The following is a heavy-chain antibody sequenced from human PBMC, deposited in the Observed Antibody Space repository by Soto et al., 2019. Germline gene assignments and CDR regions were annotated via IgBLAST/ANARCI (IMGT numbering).Heavy chain of an antibody. CDR2: MNPNSGNT. CDR3: AREHLYYVILTGYYRGKNYYYYMDV. D-gene: IGHD3-9*01. Sequence: ASVKVSCKASGYTFTSYDINWVRQATGQGLEWMGWMNPNSGNTGYAQKFQGRVTMTRNTSISTAYMELSSLRSEDTAVYYCAREHLYYVILTGYYRGKNYYYYMDVWGKGTTVTVSS. CDR1: GYTFTSYD. J-gene: IGHJ6*03. V-gene: IGHV1-8*01.